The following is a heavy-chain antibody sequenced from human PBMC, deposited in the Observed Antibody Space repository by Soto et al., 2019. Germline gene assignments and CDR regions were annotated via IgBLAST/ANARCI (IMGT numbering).Heavy chain of an antibody. Sequence: ASVKVSCKASGYTFTSYYMHWVRQAPGQGLEWMGIINPSGGSTSYAQKFQGRVTMTRDTSMSTVYMELSSLRSEDTAVYYCAREENAKAIAEDWDDAFDIWGQGTMVTVSS. CDR3: AREENAKAIAEDWDDAFDI. D-gene: IGHD2-2*02. CDR2: INPSGGST. CDR1: GYTFTSYY. J-gene: IGHJ3*02. V-gene: IGHV1-46*01.